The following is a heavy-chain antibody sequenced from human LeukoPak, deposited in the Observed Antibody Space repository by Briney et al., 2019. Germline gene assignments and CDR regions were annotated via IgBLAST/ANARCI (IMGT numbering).Heavy chain of an antibody. CDR2: INPNSGGT. D-gene: IGHD3-22*01. J-gene: IGHJ5*02. CDR1: GYTFTGYY. CDR3: ARSGGLDYDSSGYYNPRPNNWFDP. Sequence: GASVKVSCKASGYTFTGYYMHWVRQAPGQGLELMGWINPNSGGTNYAQKFQGRVTMTRDTSISTAYMELSRLRSDDTAVYYCARSGGLDYDSSGYYNPRPNNWFDPWGQGTLVTVSS. V-gene: IGHV1-2*02.